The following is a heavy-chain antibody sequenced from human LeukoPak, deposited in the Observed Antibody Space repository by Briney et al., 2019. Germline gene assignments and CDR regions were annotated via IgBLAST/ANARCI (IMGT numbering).Heavy chain of an antibody. V-gene: IGHV3-21*06. CDR2: IYVTGNFI. CDR1: AFTFIRFS. J-gene: IGHJ4*02. CDR3: AREFNTIGNFDY. D-gene: IGHD3-10*01. Sequence: GGSLRLSCSTSAFTFIRFSMRWGRQAPGKGLEWVASIYVTGNFIIYAGSVKGRFTISRDNANNSVYLKMSSLRADDTAVYYCAREFNTIGNFDYWGQGTLVTVSS.